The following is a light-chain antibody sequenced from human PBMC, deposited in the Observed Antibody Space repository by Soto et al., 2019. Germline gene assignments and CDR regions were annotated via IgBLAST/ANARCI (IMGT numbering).Light chain of an antibody. Sequence: EIVMTQSPATLSVSPGERATLSCRASQSVSSNLAWYQQKPGQAPRLLIYGASIRATGIPARFSGSGSGTEFTLTISSLQSEDFAVYCCQQYNNWPRTFGQGTKVEIK. CDR3: QQYNNWPRT. CDR2: GAS. J-gene: IGKJ1*01. CDR1: QSVSSN. V-gene: IGKV3D-15*01.